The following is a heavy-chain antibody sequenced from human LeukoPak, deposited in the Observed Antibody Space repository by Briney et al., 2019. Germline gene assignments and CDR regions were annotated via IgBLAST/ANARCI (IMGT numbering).Heavy chain of an antibody. D-gene: IGHD3-22*01. CDR3: ARRSYYYDSSGYSPEYFDY. CDR1: GYIFNNYW. Sequence: GESLKISCKGSGYIFNNYWIGWVRQMPGKGLGWMGSIYPSDSDTIYSPSFQGQVTISADKSISTAYLQWSSLKASDTAMYYCARRSYYYDSSGYSPEYFDYWGQGTLVTVSS. V-gene: IGHV5-51*01. J-gene: IGHJ4*02. CDR2: IYPSDSDT.